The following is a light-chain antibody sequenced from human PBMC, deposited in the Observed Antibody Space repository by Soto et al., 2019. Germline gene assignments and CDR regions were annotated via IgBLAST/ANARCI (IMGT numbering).Light chain of an antibody. Sequence: EIVLTQAPGTLSLYPGERATLSCRASQSVTSSYLAWYQQKPGQTPRLLIYDASSRATGIPDRFSGSGSGTDYTLTISRLEPEDFAVYYCQQYGRSPFTFGPGTKVDMK. CDR3: QQYGRSPFT. V-gene: IGKV3-20*01. CDR1: QSVTSSY. J-gene: IGKJ3*01. CDR2: DAS.